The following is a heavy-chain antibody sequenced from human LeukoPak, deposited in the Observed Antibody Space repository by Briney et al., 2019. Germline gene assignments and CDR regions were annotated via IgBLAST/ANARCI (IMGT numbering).Heavy chain of an antibody. CDR3: ARCMGGSCYFDY. D-gene: IGHD1-26*01. Sequence: ASVKVSCKASGYTFTAYFLHWVRQAPGQGLEWMGWINPNIGSTNYAQKLQGRVTMTTDTSTSTAYMELRSLRSDDTAVYYCARCMGGSCYFDYWGQGTLVTVSS. J-gene: IGHJ4*02. CDR2: INPNIGST. V-gene: IGHV1-18*04. CDR1: GYTFTAYF.